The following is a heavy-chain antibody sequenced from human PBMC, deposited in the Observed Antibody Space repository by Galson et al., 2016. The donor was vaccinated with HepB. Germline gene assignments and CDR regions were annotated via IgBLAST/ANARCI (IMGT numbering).Heavy chain of an antibody. CDR3: AKDYVGGSYLLTQFDY. V-gene: IGHV3-23*01. J-gene: IGHJ4*02. CDR2: LSGSGAHT. CDR1: GFTFSNYV. D-gene: IGHD3-16*02. Sequence: SLRLSCAASGFTFSNYVMNWVRQAPGKGLEWVSGLSGSGAHTYYADSVKGRFTISRDNSKNTLYLQMNSLRVEGTAVYYCAKDYVGGSYLLTQFDYWGQGTLVTVSS.